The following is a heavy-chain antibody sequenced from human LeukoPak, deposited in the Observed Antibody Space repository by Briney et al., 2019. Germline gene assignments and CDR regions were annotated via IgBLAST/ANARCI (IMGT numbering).Heavy chain of an antibody. CDR2: IGDNGDST. CDR3: AKYDYGGNPNEYYFDY. J-gene: IGHJ4*02. V-gene: IGHV3-23*01. CDR1: GFTFSSYS. D-gene: IGHD4-23*01. Sequence: GGSLRLSCAASGFTFSSYSMNWVRQAPGKGLEWVSTIGDNGDSTYYADSVKGRFTISRDNSKNTLYLQKNSLRAQDTAVYYCAKYDYGGNPNEYYFDYWGQGTLVTVSS.